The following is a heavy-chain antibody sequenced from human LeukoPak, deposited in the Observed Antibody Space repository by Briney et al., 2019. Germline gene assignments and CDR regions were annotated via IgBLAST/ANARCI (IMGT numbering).Heavy chain of an antibody. J-gene: IGHJ3*02. V-gene: IGHV3-21*01. Sequence: GGPLRLSCAASGFTLSSYTMNWVRQAPGKGLEWVSSISSSSDYIYYADSVKGRFTISRDNAENSLFLELNSLRAEDTAVYYCARKADAFDIWGQGTTVTVSS. CDR1: GFTLSSYT. CDR3: ARKADAFDI. CDR2: ISSSSDYI.